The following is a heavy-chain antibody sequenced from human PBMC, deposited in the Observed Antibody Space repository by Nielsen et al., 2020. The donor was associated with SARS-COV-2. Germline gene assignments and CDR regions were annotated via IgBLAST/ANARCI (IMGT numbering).Heavy chain of an antibody. D-gene: IGHD3-9*01. CDR3: AREGREDILTGYYGLYYYYYMDV. CDR2: IWYDGSNK. V-gene: IGHV3-33*01. J-gene: IGHJ6*03. Sequence: VRQMPGKGLEWVAVIWYDGSNKYYADSVKGRFTISRDNSKNTLYLQMNSLRAEDTAVYYCAREGREDILTGYYGLYYYYYMDVWGKGTTVTVSS.